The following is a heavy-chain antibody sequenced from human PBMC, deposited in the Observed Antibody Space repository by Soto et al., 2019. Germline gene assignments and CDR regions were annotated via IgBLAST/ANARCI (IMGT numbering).Heavy chain of an antibody. CDR2: IKQDGSEK. D-gene: IGHD6-6*01. V-gene: IGHV3-7*03. J-gene: IGHJ6*02. Sequence: EVQLVESGGGLVQPGGSLRLSCAASGFTFSSYWMSWVRQAPGKGLEWVANIKQDGSEKYYVDSVKGRFTISRDNAKKFLYLQMNSLRAEDTALYYCARERRGGVRQLVRWGYYYYGMDVWGQGTTVTVSS. CDR1: GFTFSSYW. CDR3: ARERRGGVRQLVRWGYYYYGMDV.